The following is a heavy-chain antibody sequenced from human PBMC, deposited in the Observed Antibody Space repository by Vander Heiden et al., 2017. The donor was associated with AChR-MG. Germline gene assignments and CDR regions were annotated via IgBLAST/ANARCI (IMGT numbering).Heavy chain of an antibody. V-gene: IGHV3-23*01. CDR3: AKSLESGSRTYDY. D-gene: IGHD3-10*01. CDR2: ITSSGGHT. J-gene: IGHJ4*02. CDR1: GFTFSSSA. Sequence: EVQLLESGGGLVQPGGSLRLSCAASGFTFSSSAMSWVRQAPGKGLEWVSAITSSGGHTYYADSAKGRFTISRDNSKSTLYLQMNSLRAEDTAVYYCAKSLESGSRTYDYWGQGTLVIVSS.